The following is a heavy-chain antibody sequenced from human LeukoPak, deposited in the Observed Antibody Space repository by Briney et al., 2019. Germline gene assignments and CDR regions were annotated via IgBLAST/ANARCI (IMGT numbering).Heavy chain of an antibody. CDR2: ISAYNGNT. V-gene: IGHV1-18*01. CDR1: GYTFTSYG. Sequence: ASVKVSCKASGYTFTSYGISWVRQAPGQGLEWMGWISAYNGNTNYAQKLQGRVTKTTDTSTSTAYMELRSLRSDDTAVYYCARGVFRYQLPDFDYWGQGTLVTVSS. CDR3: ARGVFRYQLPDFDY. D-gene: IGHD2-2*01. J-gene: IGHJ4*02.